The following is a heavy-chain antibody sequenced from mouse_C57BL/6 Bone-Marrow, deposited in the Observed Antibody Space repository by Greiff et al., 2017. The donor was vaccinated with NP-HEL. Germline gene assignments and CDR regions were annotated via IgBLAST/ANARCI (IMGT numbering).Heavy chain of an antibody. CDR3: ARRSGDYGWYFDV. Sequence: EVQLVESGGGLVQPGGSLKLSCAASGFTFSDYGMAWVRQAPRKGPEWVAFISNLAYSIYYADTVTGRFTISRENAKNTLYLEMSSLRSEDTAMYYCARRSGDYGWYFDVWGTGTTVTVSS. J-gene: IGHJ1*03. CDR1: GFTFSDYG. V-gene: IGHV5-15*01. D-gene: IGHD2-4*01. CDR2: ISNLAYSI.